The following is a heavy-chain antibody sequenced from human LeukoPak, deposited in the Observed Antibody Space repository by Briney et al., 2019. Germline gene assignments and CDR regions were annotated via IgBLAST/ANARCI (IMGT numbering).Heavy chain of an antibody. V-gene: IGHV1-8*03. Sequence: ASVEVSCKASGYTFTSYDINWVRQATGQGLEWMGWMNPNSGNTGYAQKFQGRVTITRNTSISTAYMELSSLRSEDTAVYYCARGRGRAYGSGKEYYFDYWGQGTLVTVSS. D-gene: IGHD3-10*01. CDR1: GYTFTSYD. J-gene: IGHJ4*02. CDR3: ARGRGRAYGSGKEYYFDY. CDR2: MNPNSGNT.